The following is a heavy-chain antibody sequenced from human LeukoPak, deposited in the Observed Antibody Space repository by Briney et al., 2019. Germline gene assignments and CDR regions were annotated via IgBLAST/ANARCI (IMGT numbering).Heavy chain of an antibody. V-gene: IGHV4-39*01. J-gene: IGHJ5*02. CDR3: ARHYGDPSLNWFDP. Sequence: SETLSLTCTVSGGSVTSSGYFWGWIRQPPGKGLEWIATIATIHFMGRTYYNPFLKSRVTISVDTSKNEFYLKVPSVTAADTALYYCARHYGDPSLNWFDPGGQGTLVTVSS. CDR2: IATIHFMGRT. D-gene: IGHD3-10*01. CDR1: GGSVTSSGYF.